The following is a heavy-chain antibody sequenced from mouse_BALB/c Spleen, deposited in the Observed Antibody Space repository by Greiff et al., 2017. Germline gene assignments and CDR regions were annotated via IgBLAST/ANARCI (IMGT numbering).Heavy chain of an antibody. CDR2: IYPGGGYT. V-gene: IGHV1-63*02. J-gene: IGHJ4*01. Sequence: QVQLQQSGAELVRPGTSVKISCKASGYTFTNYWLGWVKQRPGHGLEWIGDIYPGGGYTNYNEKFKGKATLTADTSSSTAYMQLSSLTSEDSAVYFCARGLRRGYYAMDYWGQGTSVTVSS. CDR1: GYTFTNYW. D-gene: IGHD2-4*01. CDR3: ARGLRRGYYAMDY.